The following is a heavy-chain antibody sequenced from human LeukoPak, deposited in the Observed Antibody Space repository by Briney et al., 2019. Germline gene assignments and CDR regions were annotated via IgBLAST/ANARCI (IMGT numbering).Heavy chain of an antibody. V-gene: IGHV3-21*01. CDR3: ARVRYSGSFYDPFDY. CDR1: GFTFSTYT. J-gene: IGHJ4*02. Sequence: GGSLRLSCAASGFTFSTYTINWVRQAPGKGLEWVASISSGSNYIYCADSLKGRFTISRDNAQNSLFLQMNSLRAEDTAVYYCARVRYSGSFYDPFDYWGQGTLVTVSS. CDR2: ISSGSNYI. D-gene: IGHD1-26*01.